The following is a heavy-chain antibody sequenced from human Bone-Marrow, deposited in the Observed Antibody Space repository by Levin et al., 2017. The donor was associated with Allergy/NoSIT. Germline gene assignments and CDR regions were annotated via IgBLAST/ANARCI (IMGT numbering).Heavy chain of an antibody. CDR1: GFTFSSFA. Sequence: QPGGSLRLSCAASGFTFSSFAMHWVRQAPGKGLEYVSGITNNGDTTFYSNSVKDRFTISRDNSTSTLYLQMDSLRTEDMAVYYCARSREPDFNLYYYGMDVWGQGTTVTVSS. CDR2: ITNNGDTT. CDR3: ARSREPDFNLYYYGMDV. V-gene: IGHV3-64*01. J-gene: IGHJ6*02. D-gene: IGHD3-10*01.